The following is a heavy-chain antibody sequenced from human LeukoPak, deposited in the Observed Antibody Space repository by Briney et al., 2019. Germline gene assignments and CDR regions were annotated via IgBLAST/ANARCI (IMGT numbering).Heavy chain of an antibody. CDR3: ARGIEPPYYDFWSGYYRPGDWFDP. Sequence: PSETLSLTCAVYGGSFSGYYWSWIRQPPGKGLEWIGEIKHSGSTNYNPSLKGRVTISVDTSKNQFSLKLSSVTAADTAVYYCARGIEPPYYDFWSGYYRPGDWFDPWGQGTLVTVSS. V-gene: IGHV4-34*01. D-gene: IGHD3-3*01. CDR2: IKHSGST. CDR1: GGSFSGYY. J-gene: IGHJ5*02.